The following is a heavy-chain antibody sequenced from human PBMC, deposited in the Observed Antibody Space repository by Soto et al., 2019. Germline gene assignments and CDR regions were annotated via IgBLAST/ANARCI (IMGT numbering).Heavy chain of an antibody. Sequence: GASVKVSCKASGGTFSSYAISWVRQAPGQGLEWMGGIIPIFGTANYAQRFQGRVTITADESTSTAYMELSSLRSEDTAVYYCARNQPGVSNWFDPWGQGTLVTVSS. D-gene: IGHD2-2*01. CDR2: IIPIFGTA. CDR1: GGTFSSYA. CDR3: ARNQPGVSNWFDP. V-gene: IGHV1-69*13. J-gene: IGHJ5*02.